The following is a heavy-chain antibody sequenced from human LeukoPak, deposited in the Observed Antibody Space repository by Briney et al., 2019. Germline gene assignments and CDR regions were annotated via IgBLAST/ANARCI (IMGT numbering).Heavy chain of an antibody. V-gene: IGHV4-61*02. Sequence: SETLSLTCTVSGGSISSGSYYWSWIRQPAGKGLEWIGRIYTSGSTNYNPSLKSRVTISVDTSKNQFSLKLSSVTAADTAVYYCARGMARYYDSSGYYLSPTAFDYWGQGTLVTVSS. CDR1: GGSISSGSYY. CDR2: IYTSGST. D-gene: IGHD3-22*01. J-gene: IGHJ4*02. CDR3: ARGMARYYDSSGYYLSPTAFDY.